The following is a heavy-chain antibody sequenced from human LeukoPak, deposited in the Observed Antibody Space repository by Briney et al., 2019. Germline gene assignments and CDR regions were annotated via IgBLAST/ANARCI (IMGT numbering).Heavy chain of an antibody. CDR3: ARSRAFNSGAFDP. Sequence: HSETLSLTCTVSGASVSSASYWSWIRQPPGKGVEWIAHIYNGVNTNYNPSLKSRVTISVDTSKNQFSLRLNSVTAAGTAVYYCARSRAFNSGAFDPWGQGSLVTVS. CDR1: GASVSSASY. J-gene: IGHJ5*02. CDR2: IYNGVNT. D-gene: IGHD1-26*01. V-gene: IGHV4-61*01.